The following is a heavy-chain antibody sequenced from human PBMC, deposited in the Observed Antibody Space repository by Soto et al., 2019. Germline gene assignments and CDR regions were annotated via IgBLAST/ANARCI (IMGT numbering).Heavy chain of an antibody. CDR3: ARVVTGTTPVDY. V-gene: IGHV3-48*03. CDR2: ISSSGSTI. D-gene: IGHD1-7*01. Sequence: GGSLRLSCAASGFTFSSYEMNWVRQAPGKGLEWVSYISSSGSTIYYADSVKGRFTISRDNAKNSLYPQMNSLRAEDTAVYYCARVVTGTTPVDYWGQGTLVTVSS. CDR1: GFTFSSYE. J-gene: IGHJ4*02.